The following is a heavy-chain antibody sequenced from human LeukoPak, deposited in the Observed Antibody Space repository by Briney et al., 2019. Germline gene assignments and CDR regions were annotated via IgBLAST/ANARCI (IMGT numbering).Heavy chain of an antibody. V-gene: IGHV3-23*01. CDR2: ISGSGGST. Sequence: GGSLRLSCAASGLTFSSYAMSWVRQAPGKGLEWVSAISGSGGSTYYADSVKGRFTISRDNSKNTLYLQMDSLRAEDTAVYYCAKGIAARYFDYWGQGTLVTVSS. CDR1: GLTFSSYA. CDR3: AKGIAARYFDY. D-gene: IGHD6-6*01. J-gene: IGHJ4*02.